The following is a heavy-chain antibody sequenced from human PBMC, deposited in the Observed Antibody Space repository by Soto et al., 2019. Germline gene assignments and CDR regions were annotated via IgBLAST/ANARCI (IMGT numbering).Heavy chain of an antibody. CDR3: ARIDAVAGSFDY. CDR2: IDWDDDK. Sequence: SGPTLVNPTQTLTLTCTFSGFSLSTSGMCVSWIRQPPGKALEWLALIDWDDDKYYSTSLKTRLTISKDASKNQVVLTMTNMDPVDTATYYCARIDAVAGSFDYWGQGTLVTVSS. D-gene: IGHD6-19*01. J-gene: IGHJ4*02. CDR1: GFSLSTSGMC. V-gene: IGHV2-70*01.